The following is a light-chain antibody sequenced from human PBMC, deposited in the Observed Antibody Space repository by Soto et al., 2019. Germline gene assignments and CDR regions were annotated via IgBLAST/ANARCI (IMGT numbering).Light chain of an antibody. J-gene: IGKJ1*01. V-gene: IGKV1-5*01. CDR1: QIVSNV. Sequence: DIQMTQSPTTLSASVGDRVTITCRASQIVSNVLAWFQQKPGKGPELLIYDVSNLQSGVPSRFSSSGSGPEFTLTISSLQPVDFSVYYCQQYDSYPRTFGQRSKVDI. CDR2: DVS. CDR3: QQYDSYPRT.